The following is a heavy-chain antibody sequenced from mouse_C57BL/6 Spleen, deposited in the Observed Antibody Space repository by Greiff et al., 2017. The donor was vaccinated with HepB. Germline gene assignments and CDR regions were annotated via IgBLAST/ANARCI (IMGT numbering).Heavy chain of an antibody. CDR3: ASGYAWFAY. J-gene: IGHJ3*01. V-gene: IGHV3-6*01. Sequence: EVQLVESGPGLVKPSQSLSLTCSVTGYSITSGYYWNWIRQFPGNKLEWMGYISYDGSNNYNPSLKNRISITRDTSKNQFFLKLNSVTTEDTATYYCASGYAWFAYWGQGTLVTVSA. D-gene: IGHD1-2*01. CDR1: GYSITSGYY. CDR2: ISYDGSN.